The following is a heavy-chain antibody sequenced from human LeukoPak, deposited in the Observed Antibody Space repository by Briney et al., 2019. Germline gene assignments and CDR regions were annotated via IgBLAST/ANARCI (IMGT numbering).Heavy chain of an antibody. Sequence: SETLSLTCTVSGGSISSYYWSWIRQPPGKGLEWIGYIYYSGSTNYNPSLKSRVTISVDTSKNQFSLKLSSVTAADTAVYYCARIFYPVYWYFDLWGRGTLVTVSS. CDR3: ARIFYPVYWYFDL. V-gene: IGHV4-59*01. CDR1: GGSISSYY. D-gene: IGHD2/OR15-2a*01. CDR2: IYYSGST. J-gene: IGHJ2*01.